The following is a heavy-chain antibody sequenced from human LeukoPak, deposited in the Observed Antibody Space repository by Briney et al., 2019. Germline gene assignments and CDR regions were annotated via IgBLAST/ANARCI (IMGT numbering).Heavy chain of an antibody. CDR3: ARVRLQWFGSLSVPTVFDS. V-gene: IGHV4-34*01. J-gene: IGHJ5*01. Sequence: NPSETLSLTCAVYGGSFSDYSWTWIRQPPGKGLEWIGEINHSGRTNYNQSLKSRVTISLDTSKNQFSLRPTSMTAADTALYYCARVRLQWFGSLSVPTVFDSWGQGAQVTVSS. CDR2: INHSGRT. CDR1: GGSFSDYS. D-gene: IGHD3-10*01.